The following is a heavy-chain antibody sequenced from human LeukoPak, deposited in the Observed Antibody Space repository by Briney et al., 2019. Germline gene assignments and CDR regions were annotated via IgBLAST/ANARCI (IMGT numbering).Heavy chain of an antibody. CDR2: ISYDGSNK. CDR1: GVTFSIYA. D-gene: IGHD3-22*01. J-gene: IGHJ6*02. CDR3: ARDYYDSSGYYYYYYGMDV. V-gene: IGHV3-30-3*01. Sequence: RRSLRLSCAASGVTFSIYAMHWVRRGPGEGVEWEAVISYDGSNKSYADSAKGRFTISRDNSNNTLYLQMNSLRAEDTAVYYCARDYYDSSGYYYYYYGMDVWGQGTTVTVSS.